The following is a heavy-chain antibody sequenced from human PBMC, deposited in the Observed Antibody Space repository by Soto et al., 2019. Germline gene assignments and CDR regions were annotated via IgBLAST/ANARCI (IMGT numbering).Heavy chain of an antibody. D-gene: IGHD6-13*01. Sequence: GASVKVSCKTSGFTFSSSAVHWVRQARGHRLQWIGWIDVGSANANYAQKLQGRVTMTTDTSTSTAYMELRSLRSDDTAVYYCARSRPNSQTNWFDPWGQGTLVTVSS. CDR2: IDVGSANA. CDR3: ARSRPNSQTNWFDP. J-gene: IGHJ5*02. CDR1: GFTFSSSA. V-gene: IGHV1-58*01.